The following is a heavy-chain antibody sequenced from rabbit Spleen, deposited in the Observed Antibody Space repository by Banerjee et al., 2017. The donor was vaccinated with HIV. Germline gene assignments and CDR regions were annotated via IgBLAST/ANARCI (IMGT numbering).Heavy chain of an antibody. CDR1: GFSFSRNV. V-gene: IGHV1S47*01. D-gene: IGHD1-1*01. CDR2: IDLLFGST. J-gene: IGHJ4*01. CDR3: VRGASSSGDYSL. Sequence: EESGGDLVKPGASLTLTCTASGFSFSRNVMCWVRQAPGKGLEWIGYIDLLFGSTYYASGVNGRCTISSHNAQNTLYLQLTSLTVADTATYFCVRGASSSGDYSLWGQGTLVTVS.